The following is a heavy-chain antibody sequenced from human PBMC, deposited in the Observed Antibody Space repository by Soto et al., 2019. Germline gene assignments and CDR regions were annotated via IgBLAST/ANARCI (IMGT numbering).Heavy chain of an antibody. D-gene: IGHD3-3*01. Sequence: GGSLRLSCAASGFTFSSYSMNWVRQAPGKGLEWVSSISSSSSYIYYADSVKGRFTISRDNAKNSLYLQMNSLRAEDTAVYYCARGEGDFWSGDNWFDPWGQGTLVTVSS. CDR3: ARGEGDFWSGDNWFDP. CDR2: ISSSSSYI. V-gene: IGHV3-21*01. J-gene: IGHJ5*02. CDR1: GFTFSSYS.